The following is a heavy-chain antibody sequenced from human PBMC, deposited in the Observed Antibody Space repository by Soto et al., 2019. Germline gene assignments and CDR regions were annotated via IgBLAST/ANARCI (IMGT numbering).Heavy chain of an antibody. D-gene: IGHD6-13*01. V-gene: IGHV5-51*01. CDR1: FC. CDR2: IDPGDSDT. Sequence: FCVGRVSQTPGKGLETMGIIDPGDSDTRYSPSFQGQVTISADKSSSTAYLQWSSLKASDTAMYYCASFSGAGPRGYYYGMDVSGQGTTVTVSS. CDR3: ASFSGAGPRGYYYGMDV. J-gene: IGHJ6*02.